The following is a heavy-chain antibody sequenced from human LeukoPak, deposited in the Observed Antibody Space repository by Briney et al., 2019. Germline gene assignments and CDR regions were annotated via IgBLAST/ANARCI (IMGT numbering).Heavy chain of an antibody. J-gene: IGHJ6*03. Sequence: PGGSLRLSCAASGFTFTSYGMHWVRQAPGKGLEWVSYISSSGSTIYYADSVKGRFTISRDNAKNSLYLQMTSLRAGDTAVYYCAELGITMIGGVWGKGTTVTIS. CDR2: ISSSGSTI. CDR3: AELGITMIGGV. D-gene: IGHD3-10*02. CDR1: GFTFTSYG. V-gene: IGHV3-48*03.